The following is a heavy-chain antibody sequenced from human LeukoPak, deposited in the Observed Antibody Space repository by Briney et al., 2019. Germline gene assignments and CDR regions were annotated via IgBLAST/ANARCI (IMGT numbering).Heavy chain of an antibody. J-gene: IGHJ6*02. CDR2: ISGSGGST. CDR1: RFTFSSYW. V-gene: IGHV3-23*01. D-gene: IGHD2-15*01. Sequence: GGSLRLSCAASRFTFSSYWMHWVRQAPGKGLEWVSAISGSGGSTYYADSVKGRFTISRDNSKNTLYLQMNSLRAEDTAVYYCAKSIVVVVADDYGMDVWGQGTTVTVSS. CDR3: AKSIVVVVADDYGMDV.